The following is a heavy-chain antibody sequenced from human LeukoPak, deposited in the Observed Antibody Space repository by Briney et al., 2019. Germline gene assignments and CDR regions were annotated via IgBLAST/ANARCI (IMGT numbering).Heavy chain of an antibody. Sequence: GGSLRLSCAASGFTFSSYAMSWVRQAPGKGLEWVSAISGSGGSTYYADSVKGRFTISRDNSKNTLYLQMNSLRAEDTAIYYCAKDYDSSGYLFDYWGQGTPVTVSS. CDR2: ISGSGGST. J-gene: IGHJ4*02. CDR1: GFTFSSYA. V-gene: IGHV3-23*01. CDR3: AKDYDSSGYLFDY. D-gene: IGHD3-22*01.